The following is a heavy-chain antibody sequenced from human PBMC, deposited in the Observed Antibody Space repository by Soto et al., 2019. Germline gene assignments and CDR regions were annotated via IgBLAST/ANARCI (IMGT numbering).Heavy chain of an antibody. CDR2: ISSSGSTI. CDR3: ARVFRVVVVVATGWFDP. CDR1: GFTFSDYY. D-gene: IGHD2-15*01. Sequence: GGSLRLSCAASGFTFSDYYMSWIRQAPGKGLEWVSYISSSGSTIYYADSVKGRFTISRDNAKNSLYLQMNSLRAEDTAVYYCARVFRVVVVVATGWFDPWGQGTLVTVSS. J-gene: IGHJ5*02. V-gene: IGHV3-11*01.